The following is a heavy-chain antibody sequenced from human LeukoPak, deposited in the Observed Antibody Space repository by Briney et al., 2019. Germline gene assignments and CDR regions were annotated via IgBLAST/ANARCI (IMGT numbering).Heavy chain of an antibody. V-gene: IGHV4-4*07. CDR2: IYTTGGT. J-gene: IGHJ6*03. D-gene: IGHD2-21*01. CDR3: ARTGGDHPLYYYYYMDV. Sequence: SETLSLTCSVSGGSISTYYWSWIRQPAGKGLEWIGRIYTTGGTNYNPSLKSRVTMSVDTSKNQFSLKLTSVTAADTAVYYCARTGGDHPLYYYYYMDVWGKGTTVTVSS. CDR1: GGSISTYY.